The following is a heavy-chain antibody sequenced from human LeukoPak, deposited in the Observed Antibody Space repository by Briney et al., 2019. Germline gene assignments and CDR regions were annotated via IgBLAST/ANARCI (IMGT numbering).Heavy chain of an antibody. CDR2: INSDGSRT. Sequence: GGSLRLSCAASGFTFSSYWMHWVRQAPGKGLVWVSRINSDGSRTSYADSVKGRFTISRDNAKNTLYLQMNSLRAEDTAVYYCARGAESHGGIDYWGQGSLVTVSS. V-gene: IGHV3-74*01. CDR1: GFTFSSYW. J-gene: IGHJ4*02. D-gene: IGHD4-23*01. CDR3: ARGAESHGGIDY.